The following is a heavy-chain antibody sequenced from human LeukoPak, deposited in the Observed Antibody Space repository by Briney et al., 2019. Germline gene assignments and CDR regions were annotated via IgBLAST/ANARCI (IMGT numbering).Heavy chain of an antibody. CDR3: ARGPSTAARPGFDY. J-gene: IGHJ4*02. Sequence: PSETLSLTCAVYGGSFSGYYWSWIRQSPGKGLQWIGEINHGGTTNYSPSLKSRVTISVDTSKSQFSLKVTSVTAADTALYYSARGPSTAARPGFDYWGRGALVTVSS. CDR1: GGSFSGYY. CDR2: INHGGTT. V-gene: IGHV4-34*01. D-gene: IGHD6-6*01.